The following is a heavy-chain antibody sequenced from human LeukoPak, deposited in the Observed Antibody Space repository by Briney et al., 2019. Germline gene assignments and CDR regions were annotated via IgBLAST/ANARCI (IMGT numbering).Heavy chain of an antibody. CDR2: IYYSGST. D-gene: IGHD2-15*01. CDR3: AVERYCSGGSCYGDAFDI. Sequence: SETLPLTCTVSGGSSSSSSYYWGWIRQPPGKGLEWIGSIYYSGSTYYNPSLKSRVTISVDTSKNQFSLKLSSVTAADTAVYYCAVERYCSGGSCYGDAFDIWGQGTMVTVSS. CDR1: GGSSSSSSYY. J-gene: IGHJ3*02. V-gene: IGHV4-39*01.